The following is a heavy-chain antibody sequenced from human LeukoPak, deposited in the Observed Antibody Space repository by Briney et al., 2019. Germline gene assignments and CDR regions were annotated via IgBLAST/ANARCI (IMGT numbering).Heavy chain of an antibody. Sequence: SETLSLTCTVSGSSISSGDYYWSWIRQPPGKGLEWIGYIYYSGSTYYNPSLKSRVTISVDTSKNQFSLKLSSVTAADTAVYYCASARSRSPLNWFDPWGQGTLVTVSS. J-gene: IGHJ5*02. CDR3: ASARSRSPLNWFDP. V-gene: IGHV4-30-4*08. D-gene: IGHD3-10*01. CDR2: IYYSGST. CDR1: GSSISSGDYY.